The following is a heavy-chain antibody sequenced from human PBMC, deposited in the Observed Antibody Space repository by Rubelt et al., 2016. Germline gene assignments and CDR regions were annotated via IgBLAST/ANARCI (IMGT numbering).Heavy chain of an antibody. CDR3: AKDSMTTVTPDY. J-gene: IGHJ4*02. Sequence: AISGSGGSTYHADSVKGRFTISRDNSKNTLYLQMNSLRAEDTAVYYCAKDSMTTVTPDYWGQGTLVTVSS. D-gene: IGHD4-17*01. CDR2: ISGSGGST. V-gene: IGHV3-23*01.